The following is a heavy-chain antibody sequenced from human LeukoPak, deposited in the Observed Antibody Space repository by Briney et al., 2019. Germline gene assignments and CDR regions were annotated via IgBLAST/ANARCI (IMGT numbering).Heavy chain of an antibody. Sequence: GGSLRLSCAASGFTFSSYGMHWVRQAPGKGLEWVAKIKEDGTEKYYVGSVEGRFTISRDNARNTLFLQMNSLRVEDTAVYYCAELGITMIGGVWGKGTTVTISS. D-gene: IGHD3-10*02. CDR2: IKEDGTEK. CDR1: GFTFSSYG. V-gene: IGHV3-7*01. J-gene: IGHJ6*04. CDR3: AELGITMIGGV.